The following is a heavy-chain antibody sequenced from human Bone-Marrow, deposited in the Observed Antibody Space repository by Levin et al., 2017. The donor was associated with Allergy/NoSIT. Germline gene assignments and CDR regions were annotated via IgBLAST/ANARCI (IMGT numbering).Heavy chain of an antibody. V-gene: IGHV3-53*01. CDR1: GLTVSTNY. CDR3: ARVRNLYNWFDP. Sequence: PGGSLRLSYAASGLTVSTNYMSWVRQAPGKGLEWVAFIYGDDSTYYADSVKGRFTISRDNSKNTLYLQMNSLRAEDTAIYYCARVRNLYNWFDPWGQGTLVTVSS. CDR2: IYGDDST. J-gene: IGHJ5*02.